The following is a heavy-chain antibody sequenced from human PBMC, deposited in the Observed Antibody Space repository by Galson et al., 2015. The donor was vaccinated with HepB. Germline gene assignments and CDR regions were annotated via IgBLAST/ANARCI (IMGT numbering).Heavy chain of an antibody. CDR2: IIPIFGTA. Sequence: SVKVSCKASGGTFSSYAISWVRQAPGQGLEWMGGIIPIFGTANYAQKFQGRVTITADESTSTAYMELSSLRSEDTAVHYCARGSVVPAAYYYYYYMDVWGKGTTVTVSS. J-gene: IGHJ6*03. CDR1: GGTFSSYA. V-gene: IGHV1-69*13. CDR3: ARGSVVPAAYYYYYYMDV. D-gene: IGHD2-2*01.